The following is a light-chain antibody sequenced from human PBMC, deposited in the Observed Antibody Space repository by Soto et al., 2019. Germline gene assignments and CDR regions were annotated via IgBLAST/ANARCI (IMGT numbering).Light chain of an antibody. J-gene: IGKJ1*01. CDR3: QHYNYYSRT. V-gene: IGKV1-5*03. CDR1: DNIGPW. CDR2: KAS. Sequence: DIQMTQSPSTLSASIGDRVAITCRASDNIGPWVAWYQQKPGKAPKLLIYKASTLETGAPSRFAGSGTGTGFTLTITRLQPDDFANYYCQHYNYYSRTFGQGTKVEV.